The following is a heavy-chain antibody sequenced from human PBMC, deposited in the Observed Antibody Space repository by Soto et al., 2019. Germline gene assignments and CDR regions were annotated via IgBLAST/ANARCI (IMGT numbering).Heavy chain of an antibody. CDR3: ARGRSSGWYGPDNWFDP. CDR2: ISGPGGST. V-gene: IGHV3-23*01. J-gene: IGHJ5*02. D-gene: IGHD6-19*01. CDR1: GFTFSSYS. Sequence: GGPLRLSGAASGFTFSSYSMSWVRHPPGTGLEWVSAISGPGGSTYYADSVKGRFTSSRDNSKNTLSRQMNSLRAEEPAVYYCARGRSSGWYGPDNWFDPWGQGALVT.